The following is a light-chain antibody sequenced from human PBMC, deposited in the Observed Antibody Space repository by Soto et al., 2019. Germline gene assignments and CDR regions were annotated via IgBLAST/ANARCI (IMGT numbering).Light chain of an antibody. CDR2: DVS. CDR1: SSDVGGYNY. J-gene: IGLJ3*02. CDR3: CSYAGSYTLGV. V-gene: IGLV2-11*01. Sequence: QSVLTQPRSVSGSPGQSVTISCTGTSSDVGGYNYVSWYQQHPGKAPKLMLYDVSKRPSGVPDRFSGSKSGNTASLTISGLQAEDEADYYCCSYAGSYTLGVFGGGTKLTVL.